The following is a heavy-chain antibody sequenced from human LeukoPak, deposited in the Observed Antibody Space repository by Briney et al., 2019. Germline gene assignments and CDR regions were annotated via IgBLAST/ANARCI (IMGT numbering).Heavy chain of an antibody. V-gene: IGHV3-20*04. D-gene: IGHD3-10*01. CDR1: GFTFDDYG. J-gene: IGHJ4*02. Sequence: GGSLRLSCAASGFTFDDYGMSWVRQAPGKGLEWVSGINWNGGSTGYADSVKGRFTISRDNAKNSLYLQMNSLRAVDTALYYCARDSGSGSLYYFDYWGQGTLVTVSS. CDR2: INWNGGST. CDR3: ARDSGSGSLYYFDY.